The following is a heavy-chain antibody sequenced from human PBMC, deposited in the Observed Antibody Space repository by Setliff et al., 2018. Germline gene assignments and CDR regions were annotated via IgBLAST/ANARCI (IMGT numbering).Heavy chain of an antibody. D-gene: IGHD1-26*01. CDR3: ARDAGASDGRNAFDI. V-gene: IGHV4-39*07. J-gene: IGHJ3*02. Sequence: SETLSLTCTVPGGSISDNGYFWGWVRQPPGKGLEWIGNIYFGGNTYFNPSFKSRVTMSIDTSNSQFSLKLSSVTAADTAIYYCARDAGASDGRNAFDIWGQGTMVTV. CDR1: GGSISDNGYF. CDR2: IYFGGNT.